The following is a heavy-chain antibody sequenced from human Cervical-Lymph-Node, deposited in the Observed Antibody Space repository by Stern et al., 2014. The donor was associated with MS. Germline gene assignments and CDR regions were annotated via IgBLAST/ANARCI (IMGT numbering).Heavy chain of an antibody. CDR2: IYYDDDK. J-gene: IGHJ3*01. CDR1: GFSINTFAVG. V-gene: IGHV2-5*02. D-gene: IGHD3-10*01. Sequence: QITLKESGPTLVKPTQTLTLTCTFSGFSINTFAVGVGWVRQPPGKALEWLALIYYDDDKRYSPSLKSRLTITKDPSKNQVVLTMTNMDPVDTATYYCAHSGSSAARRPHAFDVWGQGIVVTVSS. CDR3: AHSGSSAARRPHAFDV.